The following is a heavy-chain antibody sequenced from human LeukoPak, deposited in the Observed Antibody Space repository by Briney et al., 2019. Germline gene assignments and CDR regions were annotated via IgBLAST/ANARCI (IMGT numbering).Heavy chain of an antibody. J-gene: IGHJ6*03. V-gene: IGHV4-61*02. CDR1: GGSISSGSYY. CDR3: ASWIAARGYYYYYYMDV. CDR2: IYTSGST. Sequence: PSQTLSLTCTVSGGSISSGSYYWSWIRQPAGKELEWIGRIYTSGSTNYNPSLKSRVTISVDTSKNQFSLKLSSVTAADTAVYYCASWIAARGYYYYYYMDVWGKGTTVTVSS. D-gene: IGHD6-6*01.